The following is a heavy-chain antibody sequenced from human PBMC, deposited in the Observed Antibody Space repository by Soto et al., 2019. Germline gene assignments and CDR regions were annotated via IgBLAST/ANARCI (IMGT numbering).Heavy chain of an antibody. J-gene: IGHJ4*02. V-gene: IGHV3-23*01. CDR1: GFTFSSYA. D-gene: IGHD5-18*01. Sequence: GGSLRLSCAASGFTFSSYAMGWVRQAPGKGLEWVSAISGSGGSTYYADSVKGRFTISRDNAKNTLYLQMNSLRDEDTAVYYCARPRGYSYVLPDYWGQGTLVTVSS. CDR3: ARPRGYSYVLPDY. CDR2: ISGSGGST.